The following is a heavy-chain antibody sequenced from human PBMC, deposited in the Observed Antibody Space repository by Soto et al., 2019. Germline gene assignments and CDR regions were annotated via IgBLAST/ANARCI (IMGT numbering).Heavy chain of an antibody. CDR2: TRNKANSYTT. D-gene: IGHD3-10*02. J-gene: IGHJ6*02. CDR3: AREGPRLSGDTSRFYGMDV. Sequence: PGGSLRLSCAASGFTFSDHYMDWVRQALGKGLEWVGRTRNKANSYTTEYAASVKGRFTISRDDSKNSLYLQMNSLKTEDTAVYYCAREGPRLSGDTSRFYGMDVWGQGTTVTVSS. V-gene: IGHV3-72*01. CDR1: GFTFSDHY.